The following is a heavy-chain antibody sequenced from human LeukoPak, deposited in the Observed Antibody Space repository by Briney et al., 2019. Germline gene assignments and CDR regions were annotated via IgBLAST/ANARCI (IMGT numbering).Heavy chain of an antibody. CDR1: GGSFSGYY. J-gene: IGHJ4*02. Sequence: SETLSLTCAVYGGSFSGYYWSWIRQPPGKGLEWIGEINHSGSTNYNPSLKSRVTISVDTSKNQFSLKLSSVTAADTAVYYCARHRAYSNSSPFDYWGQGTLVTVSS. CDR2: INHSGST. D-gene: IGHD6-6*01. V-gene: IGHV4-34*01. CDR3: ARHRAYSNSSPFDY.